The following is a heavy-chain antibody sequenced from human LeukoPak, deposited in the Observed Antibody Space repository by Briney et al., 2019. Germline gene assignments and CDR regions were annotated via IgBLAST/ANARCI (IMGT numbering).Heavy chain of an antibody. CDR1: GFTFSSYA. V-gene: IGHV3-30-3*01. CDR3: AREAAWGNWYFDL. CDR2: ISYDGSNK. D-gene: IGHD3-16*01. J-gene: IGHJ2*01. Sequence: GRSLRLSCAASGFTFSSYAMHWVRQAPGKGLEWVAVISYDGSNKYYADSVKGRFTASRDNSNKILYLEMNSLRYDDTALYYCAREAAWGNWYFDLWGRGTLVTVSS.